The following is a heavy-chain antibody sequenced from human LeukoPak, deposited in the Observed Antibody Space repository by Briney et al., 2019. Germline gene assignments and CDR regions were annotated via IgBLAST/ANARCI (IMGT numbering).Heavy chain of an antibody. D-gene: IGHD6-19*01. CDR3: AKGRQWLIHY. J-gene: IGHJ4*02. V-gene: IGHV3-43*02. CDR2: ISGDGGST. CDR1: GFTFDDYA. Sequence: GGSLRLSCAASGFTFDDYAMHWVRQAPGKGLEWVSLISGDGGSTSYADSVKGRLTISRDNSRNSLYLQMDSLTTEDTALYYCAKGRQWLIHYWGQGTLVTVSS.